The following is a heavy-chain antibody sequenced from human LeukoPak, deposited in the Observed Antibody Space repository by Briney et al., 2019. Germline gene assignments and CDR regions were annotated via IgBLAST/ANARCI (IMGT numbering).Heavy chain of an antibody. J-gene: IGHJ6*02. Sequence: GESLKISCKGSGYSFTSYWIGWVRQMPGKGLEWMGITYPGDSDTRYSPSFQGQVTISADKSISTAYLQWSSLKASDTAMYYCARASYCSGGSCLYYYYGMDVWGQGTTVTVSS. D-gene: IGHD2-15*01. CDR3: ARASYCSGGSCLYYYYGMDV. CDR1: GYSFTSYW. V-gene: IGHV5-51*01. CDR2: TYPGDSDT.